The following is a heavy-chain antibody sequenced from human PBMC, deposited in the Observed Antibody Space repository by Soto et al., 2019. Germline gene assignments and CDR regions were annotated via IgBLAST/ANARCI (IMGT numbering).Heavy chain of an antibody. V-gene: IGHV3-23*01. CDR3: ENDY. CDR1: GFTFSSHA. CDR2: ISGRGDST. Sequence: EVQLLESRGGLLQPGGSLRLSCAASGFTFSSHAMTWVRQAPGKGLEYVSAISGRGDSTYYADSVKGRFTISRDNSKNKQYLQMISQRAEDTAIYYCENDYWGQVTLFIVS. J-gene: IGHJ4*01.